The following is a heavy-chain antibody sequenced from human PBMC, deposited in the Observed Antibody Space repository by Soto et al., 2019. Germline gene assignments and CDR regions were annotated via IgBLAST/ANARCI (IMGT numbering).Heavy chain of an antibody. CDR1: GYSFNNFG. CDR2: ISANNGKT. D-gene: IGHD3-22*01. Sequence: QVQMEQSGDEVKKPGASVKVSCKASGYSFNNFGVTWVRQAPGQGLEWMGWISANNGKTNYAQEFQGRVTMTTDTSTSTAYMELSSLRSDDTAVYYCARDMYSDEGGGYSRYFDLWGRGTLVTVSS. V-gene: IGHV1-18*01. J-gene: IGHJ2*01. CDR3: ARDMYSDEGGGYSRYFDL.